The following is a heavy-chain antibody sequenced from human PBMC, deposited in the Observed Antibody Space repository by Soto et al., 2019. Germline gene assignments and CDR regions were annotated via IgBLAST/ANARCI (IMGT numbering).Heavy chain of an antibody. CDR2: IIPIFGTA. D-gene: IGHD3-16*01. Sequence: SAVKVCCKASVGTFSKSAIRWGRQAPGQGLEWMGGIIPIFGTANYAQKFQGRVTITADESTSTAYMELSSLRSEDTAVYYCARSGLGGGYYFDYWGQGTLVTLSS. CDR3: ARSGLGGGYYFDY. CDR1: VGTFSKSA. J-gene: IGHJ4*02. V-gene: IGHV1-69*13.